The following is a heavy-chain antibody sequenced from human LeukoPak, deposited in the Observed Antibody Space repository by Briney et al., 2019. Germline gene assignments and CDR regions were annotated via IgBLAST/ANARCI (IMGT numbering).Heavy chain of an antibody. Sequence: PGGSLRLSCAASGFTFSNYWMNWVRQAPGKGLEWVANIKQDGSEKYYVDSVKGRFTISRDNSKNTLYLQMNSLRAEDTAVYYCARDHIAAAGSFDYWGQGTLVTVSS. CDR1: GFTFSNYW. J-gene: IGHJ4*02. CDR2: IKQDGSEK. CDR3: ARDHIAAAGSFDY. V-gene: IGHV3-7*01. D-gene: IGHD6-13*01.